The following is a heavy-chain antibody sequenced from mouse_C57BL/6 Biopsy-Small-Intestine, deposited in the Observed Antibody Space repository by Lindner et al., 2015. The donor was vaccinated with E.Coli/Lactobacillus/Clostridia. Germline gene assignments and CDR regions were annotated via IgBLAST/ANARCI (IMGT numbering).Heavy chain of an antibody. D-gene: IGHD2-4*01. CDR3: AEIYYDYDDEGDY. V-gene: IGHV1-82*01. J-gene: IGHJ4*01. CDR1: GYAFSSSW. Sequence: QESGPELVKPGASVKISCKASGYAFSSSWMNWVKQRPGKGLEWIGRIYPGDGDTHYNGKFKGKATLTADKSSSTAYMQLSSLTSEDSAVYFCAEIYYDYDDEGDYWGQGTSVTVSS. CDR2: IYPGDGDT.